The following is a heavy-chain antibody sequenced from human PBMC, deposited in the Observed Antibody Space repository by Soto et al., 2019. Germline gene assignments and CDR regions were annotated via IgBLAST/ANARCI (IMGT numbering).Heavy chain of an antibody. Sequence: SETLSLTCTVSGGSISSGDYYWSWIRQPPGKGLEWIGYIYYSGSTYYNPSLKSRVTISVDTSKNQFSLKLISWTAADTAVYYCARVGGSGSNYYYGMDVWGQGTTVTVSS. CDR2: IYYSGST. CDR1: GGSISSGDYY. CDR3: ARVGGSGSNYYYGMDV. D-gene: IGHD3-10*01. J-gene: IGHJ6*02. V-gene: IGHV4-30-4*01.